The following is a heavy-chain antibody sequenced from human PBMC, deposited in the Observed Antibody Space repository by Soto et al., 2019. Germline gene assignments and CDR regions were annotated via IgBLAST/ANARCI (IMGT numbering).Heavy chain of an antibody. V-gene: IGHV3-23*01. Sequence: GGSLRLSCAASGFTFSSYEMNWVLQAPGKWLEWVSYISSSGGSTYYADSVKGRFTISRDNSKNTLYLQMNSLRAEDTAVYYCAKDDIIAVAGIGPNYFDYWGQGTLVTVSS. CDR1: GFTFSSYE. J-gene: IGHJ4*02. CDR2: ISSSGGST. D-gene: IGHD6-19*01. CDR3: AKDDIIAVAGIGPNYFDY.